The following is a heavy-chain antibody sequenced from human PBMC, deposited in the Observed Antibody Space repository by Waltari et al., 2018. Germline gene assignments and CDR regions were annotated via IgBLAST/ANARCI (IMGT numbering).Heavy chain of an antibody. V-gene: IGHV3-23*01. CDR3: AKIAAGTPDWFDP. J-gene: IGHJ5*02. D-gene: IGHD6-13*01. CDR1: GFTFSSYA. CDR2: ISGGGGSK. Sequence: EVQLLESGGGLVQPGGSLRLSCAASGFTFSSYAMSWVRRAPGKGLEWVSAISGGGGSKYYADSVKGRFTISRDNSKNTLYLQMNSLRAEDTAVYYCAKIAAGTPDWFDPWGQGTLVTVSS.